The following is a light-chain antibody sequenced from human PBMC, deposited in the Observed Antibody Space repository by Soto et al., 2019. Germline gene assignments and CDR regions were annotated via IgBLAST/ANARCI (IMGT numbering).Light chain of an antibody. V-gene: IGLV2-14*01. Sequence: QSVLTQPASVSGSPGQSITISCTGTSSDVGGYRYVSWYLQYPGKAPKLMIYEVSNRPSGVSDRFSGSKSGNTASLTISGLQAEDEADYYCSSYTSSTTQVFGTGTKLTVL. CDR3: SSYTSSTTQV. CDR1: SSDVGGYRY. CDR2: EVS. J-gene: IGLJ1*01.